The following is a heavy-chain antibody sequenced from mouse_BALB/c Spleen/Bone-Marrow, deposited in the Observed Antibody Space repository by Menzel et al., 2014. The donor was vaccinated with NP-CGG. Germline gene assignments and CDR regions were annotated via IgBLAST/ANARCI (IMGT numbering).Heavy chain of an antibody. Sequence: EVKLEESGGGLVKPGGSLKLSCAASGFAFSSYDMSWVRQTPEKRLEGVAYVSSGGGSTYYPDTVQGRVTISRDKAKNTLYLQMSSLKAEDTAMYYCARHRQLTTANWGQGTLVTVSA. D-gene: IGHD1-1*01. CDR3: ARHRQLTTAN. V-gene: IGHV5-12-1*01. CDR2: VSSGGGST. J-gene: IGHJ3*01. CDR1: GFAFSSYD.